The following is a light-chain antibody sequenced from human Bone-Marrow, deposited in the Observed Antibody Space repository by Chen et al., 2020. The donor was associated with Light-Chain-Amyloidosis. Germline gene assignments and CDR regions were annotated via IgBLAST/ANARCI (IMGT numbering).Light chain of an antibody. Sequence: SYELIQPHSVSASPGQTARITCSGDDLPTKYAYWYQQKPGQAPVLVIHRDTERPSGISERFSGSSSGTTATLTISGVQAEDEADYHCQSADSSGTYEVIFGGGTKLTVL. CDR2: RDT. V-gene: IGLV3-25*03. CDR1: DLPTKY. J-gene: IGLJ2*01. CDR3: QSADSSGTYEVI.